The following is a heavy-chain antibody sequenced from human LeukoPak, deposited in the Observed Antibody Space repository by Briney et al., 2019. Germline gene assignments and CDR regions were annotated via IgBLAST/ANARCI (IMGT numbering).Heavy chain of an antibody. V-gene: IGHV1-46*01. CDR1: GYTFANYY. D-gene: IGHD6-13*01. CDR3: ARGYSSQHFDY. J-gene: IGHJ4*02. Sequence: ASVKVSCKTSGYTFANYYMHWVRQAPGQGLEWMGIINPSGGSTTYAQKFQGRVTMTRDTSTSTVYMELSSLRSEDTAVYYCARGYSSQHFDYWGQGTLVTVSS. CDR2: INPSGGST.